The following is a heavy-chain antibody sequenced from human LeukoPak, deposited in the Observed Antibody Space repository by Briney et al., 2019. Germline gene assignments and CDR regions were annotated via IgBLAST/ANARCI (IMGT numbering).Heavy chain of an antibody. Sequence: GGSLRLSCAASGFTFSSYAMSWARQAPGKGLEWVSAISGSGGSTYYADSVKGRFTISRDNSKNTLYLQMNSLRAEDTAVYYCAKANLGYCSGGSCYSGPSGMDVWGQGTTVTVSS. D-gene: IGHD2-15*01. V-gene: IGHV3-23*01. J-gene: IGHJ6*02. CDR3: AKANLGYCSGGSCYSGPSGMDV. CDR2: ISGSGGST. CDR1: GFTFSSYA.